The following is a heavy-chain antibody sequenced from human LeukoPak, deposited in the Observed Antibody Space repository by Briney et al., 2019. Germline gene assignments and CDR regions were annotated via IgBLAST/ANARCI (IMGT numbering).Heavy chain of an antibody. V-gene: IGHV4-39*01. J-gene: IGHJ4*02. Sequence: SETLSLTCTVSRGSISSTSYYWGWIRQPPGKGLEWIGSIYYSGSTYYNPSLKSRVTISVDTSKNQFSLQLGSVTAADTAVYYCAGMGSSGWYGSTDYWGQGTLVTVSS. CDR2: IYYSGST. CDR1: RGSISSTSYY. D-gene: IGHD6-19*01. CDR3: AGMGSSGWYGSTDY.